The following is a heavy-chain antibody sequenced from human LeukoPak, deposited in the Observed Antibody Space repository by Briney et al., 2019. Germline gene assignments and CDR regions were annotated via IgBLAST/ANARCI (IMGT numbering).Heavy chain of an antibody. D-gene: IGHD4-23*01. CDR2: IYHSGST. Sequence: SGTLSLTCAVSGGSISSSNWWSWIRQPPGKGLEWIGEIYHSGSTNYNPSLKSRVTISVDKSKTQFSLKLSSVTAADTAVYYCARTRGGVVTRVRNYYYYYMDVWGKGTTVTISS. CDR1: GGSISSSNW. J-gene: IGHJ6*03. V-gene: IGHV4-4*02. CDR3: ARTRGGVVTRVRNYYYYYMDV.